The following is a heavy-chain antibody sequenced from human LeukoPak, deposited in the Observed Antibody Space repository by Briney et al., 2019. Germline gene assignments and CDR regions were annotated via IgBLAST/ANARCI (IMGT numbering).Heavy chain of an antibody. Sequence: GGSLRLSCAASGFTFSSYSMNWVRQAPGKGLEWVSSISSSSSYIYYADSVKGRFTISRDNAKNSLYLQMNSLRAEDTAVYYCARDVGHYYDSSGYYVRDYFDYWGQGTLVTVSS. V-gene: IGHV3-21*01. CDR2: ISSSSSYI. J-gene: IGHJ4*02. CDR3: ARDVGHYYDSSGYYVRDYFDY. D-gene: IGHD3-22*01. CDR1: GFTFSSYS.